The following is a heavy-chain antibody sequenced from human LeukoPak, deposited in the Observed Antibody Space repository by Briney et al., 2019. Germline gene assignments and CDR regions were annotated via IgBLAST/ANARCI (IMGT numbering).Heavy chain of an antibody. V-gene: IGHV4-59*01. J-gene: IGHJ2*01. Sequence: SETLSLTCTVSGASISRYYWSWFPQPPGKGLECIGYIFSSGGTKYNPSLESRLTISVDTSRDQVSLSLTSMTPADTAVYYCARKSTAAAASHLWGRGTLVTVSS. CDR1: GASISRYY. D-gene: IGHD2-2*01. CDR3: ARKSTAAAASHL. CDR2: IFSSGGT.